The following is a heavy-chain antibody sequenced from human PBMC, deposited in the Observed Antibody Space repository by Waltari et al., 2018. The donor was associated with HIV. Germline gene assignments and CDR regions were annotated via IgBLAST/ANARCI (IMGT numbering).Heavy chain of an antibody. CDR3: ASTSPHFGALY. J-gene: IGHJ4*02. Sequence: QVQLQESGPGLVKPSETLSLTCAVSGYSISSGYYWGWIRQPPGKGLEWIGSIYHSGSTYYTPSLKSRVTISVDTSKNQFSLKLSSVTAADTAVYYCASTSPHFGALYWGQGTLVTVSS. CDR2: IYHSGST. CDR1: GYSISSGYY. D-gene: IGHD3-16*01. V-gene: IGHV4-38-2*01.